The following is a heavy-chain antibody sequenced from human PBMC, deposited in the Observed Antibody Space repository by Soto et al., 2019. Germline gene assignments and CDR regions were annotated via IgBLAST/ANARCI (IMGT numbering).Heavy chain of an antibody. CDR1: GGYISSGGYY. CDR2: IYYSGST. D-gene: IGHD2-21*02. J-gene: IGHJ6*02. Sequence: SVPMSVTCTVAGGYISSGGYYWSWKNKHPGKGLEWIGYIYYSGSTYYNPSLKSRVTISVDTSKNQFSLKLSSVTAADTAVYYCARDSDCGGDCYSAYYGMDVWGQGTTVTVSS. CDR3: ARDSDCGGDCYSAYYGMDV. V-gene: IGHV4-31*03.